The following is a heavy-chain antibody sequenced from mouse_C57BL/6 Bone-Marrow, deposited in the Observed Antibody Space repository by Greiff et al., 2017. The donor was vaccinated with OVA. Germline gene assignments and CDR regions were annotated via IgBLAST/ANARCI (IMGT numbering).Heavy chain of an antibody. CDR3: ARVYYYGSSVSFDY. D-gene: IGHD1-1*01. V-gene: IGHV8-12*01. CDR2: IYWDDAK. J-gene: IGHJ2*01. CDR1: GFSLSPSGMV. Sequence: QVQLKESGPGILQSSQTLSLPCSFSGFSLSPSGMVVSWFRRPSGKGLIWLAHIYWDDAKPYTPSLKSRLTISKDTSRNQVFLKITSVDTADTATYYCARVYYYGSSVSFDYWGQGTTLTVSS.